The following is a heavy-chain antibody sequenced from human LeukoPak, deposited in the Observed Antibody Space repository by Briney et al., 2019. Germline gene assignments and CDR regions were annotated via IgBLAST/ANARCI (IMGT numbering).Heavy chain of an antibody. D-gene: IGHD6-19*01. J-gene: IGHJ4*02. CDR3: SRVGSSGWPNYFDS. CDR1: GFTFSSYD. Sequence: GGSLRLSCAASGFTFSSYDMHWVRQATGKGLEWVSVIGTSGDTYYAGCVKGRFTISRENAKNSLYLQMNSLTAGDTAVYFCSRVGSSGWPNYFDSWGQGTLVTVSS. CDR2: IGTSGDT. V-gene: IGHV3-13*04.